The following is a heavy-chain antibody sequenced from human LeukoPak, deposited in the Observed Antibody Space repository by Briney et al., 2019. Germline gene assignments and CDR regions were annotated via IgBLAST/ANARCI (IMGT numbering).Heavy chain of an antibody. CDR1: GFTFSSYA. CDR3: AKSDCSSTSCYFNRYGMDV. Sequence: GGSLRLSCAASGFTFSSYAMSWVRQAPGKGLEWVSAISGSGGSTYYADSVKGRFTISRDNSKNTLYLQMNSLRAEDTAVYYCAKSDCSSTSCYFNRYGMDVWGQGTTVTVSS. CDR2: ISGSGGST. D-gene: IGHD2-2*01. V-gene: IGHV3-23*01. J-gene: IGHJ6*02.